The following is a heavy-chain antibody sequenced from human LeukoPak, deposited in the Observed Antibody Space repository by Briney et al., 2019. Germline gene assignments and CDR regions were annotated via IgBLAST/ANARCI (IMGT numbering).Heavy chain of an antibody. D-gene: IGHD3-22*01. CDR2: IYTSGST. Sequence: SETLSLSCSVSAGSISSFYWCWIRQPAAKGLEWIGHIYTSGSTNDNPSLKSRVTMSVDTSKNQFSLKLSSVTAADTAVYYCARAEGLRDSSGYYYEYRGFEIWGQGTMVTVSS. V-gene: IGHV4-4*07. CDR1: AGSISSFY. CDR3: ARAEGLRDSSGYYYEYRGFEI. J-gene: IGHJ3*02.